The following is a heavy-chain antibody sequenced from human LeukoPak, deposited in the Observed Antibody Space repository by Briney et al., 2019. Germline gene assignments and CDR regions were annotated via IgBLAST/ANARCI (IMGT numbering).Heavy chain of an antibody. D-gene: IGHD6-13*01. CDR1: GSGFTFRNAW. CDR3: TTDWYDY. CDR2: IKSKGDGGAA. Sequence: GGSLRLPCAASGSGFTFRNAWMSWVRQAPGKGLEWVGRIKSKGDGGAADYAAPVKGRFTISRDDSKNTQYLQMNSLKVEDTAVYYCTTDWYDYWGQGTLVTVSS. J-gene: IGHJ4*02. V-gene: IGHV3-15*01.